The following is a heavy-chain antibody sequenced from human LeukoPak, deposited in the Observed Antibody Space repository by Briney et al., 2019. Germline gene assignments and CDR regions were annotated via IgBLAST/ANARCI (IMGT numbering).Heavy chain of an antibody. D-gene: IGHD6-13*01. V-gene: IGHV4-39*07. Sequence: SETLSLTCTVSGGSISSSPYYWGWIRQPPGKGLEWIGEINHSGSTNYNPSLKSRVTISVDTSKNQFSLKLSSVTAADTAVYYCARGYSEAAAANWFDPWGQGTLVTVSS. CDR1: GGSISSSPYY. CDR3: ARGYSEAAAANWFDP. J-gene: IGHJ5*02. CDR2: INHSGST.